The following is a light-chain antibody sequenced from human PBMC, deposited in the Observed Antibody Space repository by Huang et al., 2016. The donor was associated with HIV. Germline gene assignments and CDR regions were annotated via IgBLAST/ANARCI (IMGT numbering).Light chain of an antibody. J-gene: IGKJ4*01. V-gene: IGKV1-39*01. CDR2: AAS. CDR3: QQSSSTPLT. Sequence: DIQMTQSPSSLSASVGDRVTITCRASQSISVYLNWYQQKPSKAPKLLIYAASSLQSGVPSRFSGSGSGTDFTLTISSLQPEDFATYYCQQSSSTPLTFGGGTKVEI. CDR1: QSISVY.